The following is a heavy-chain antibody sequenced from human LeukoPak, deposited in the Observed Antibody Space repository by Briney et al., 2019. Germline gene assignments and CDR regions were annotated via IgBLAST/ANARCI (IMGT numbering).Heavy chain of an antibody. CDR3: AKDLSVSGGGLDY. D-gene: IGHD3-16*02. J-gene: IGHJ4*02. V-gene: IGHV3-20*04. Sequence: GGSLRLSCAASGFTFDDYGMSWVRQPPGKGLEWVSGINGNGGSTGYADSVKRRFTISRDNAKNSLYLQMNSLRAEDTAVYYCAKDLSVSGGGLDYWGQGTLVTVSS. CDR2: INGNGGST. CDR1: GFTFDDYG.